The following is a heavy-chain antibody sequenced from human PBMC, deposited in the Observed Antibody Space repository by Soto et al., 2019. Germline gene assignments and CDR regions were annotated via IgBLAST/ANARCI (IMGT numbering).Heavy chain of an antibody. V-gene: IGHV4-59*01. CDR2: IYYSGST. CDR3: ARTGLDYYDSSGYPYYFDY. D-gene: IGHD3-22*01. Sequence: KPSETLSLTCTVSGGSISSYYWSWIRQPPGKGLEWIGYIYYSGSTNYNPSLKSRVTISVDTSKNQFYLKLSSVTAADTAVYYCARTGLDYYDSSGYPYYFDYWGQGTLVTVSS. J-gene: IGHJ4*02. CDR1: GGSISSYY.